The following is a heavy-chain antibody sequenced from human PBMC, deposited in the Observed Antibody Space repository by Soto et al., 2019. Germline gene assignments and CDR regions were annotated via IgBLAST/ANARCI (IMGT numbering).Heavy chain of an antibody. D-gene: IGHD3-3*01. J-gene: IGHJ4*02. CDR2: INPNSGGT. CDR3: ARDPTYDFWSSYSDY. CDR1: GYTFTGYY. Sequence: GASVKVSCKASGYTFTGYYMHWVRQAPGQGLEWMGWINPNSGGTNYAQKFQGRVTMTRDTSISTAYMELSRLRSDDTAVYYCARDPTYDFWSSYSDYWGQGTLVTVS. V-gene: IGHV1-2*02.